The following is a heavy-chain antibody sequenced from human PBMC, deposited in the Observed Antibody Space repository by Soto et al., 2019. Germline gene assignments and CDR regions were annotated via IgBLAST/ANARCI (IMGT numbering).Heavy chain of an antibody. CDR3: AREWLGIPVADAQGDYYSGMDV. V-gene: IGHV1-2*04. CDR2: INPNSGGT. Sequence: ASVKVSCKASGYTFTGYYMHWVRQAPGQGLEWMGWINPNSGGTNYAQKFQGWVTMTRDTSISTAYMELSRLRSDDTAVYYCAREWLGIPVADAQGDYYSGMDVWGQGTTVTVSS. D-gene: IGHD6-19*01. J-gene: IGHJ6*02. CDR1: GYTFTGYY.